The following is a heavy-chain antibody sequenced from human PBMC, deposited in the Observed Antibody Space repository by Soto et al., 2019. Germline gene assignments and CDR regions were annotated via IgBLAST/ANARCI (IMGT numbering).Heavy chain of an antibody. Sequence: EVQLLESGGGLVQPGGSLRLSCAASGFTFSSYAMSWVRQAPGKGLEWVSAISGSGGSTYYADSVKGRFTIYRDNSKNTLYLQMKGLRAEDTAVYYCAKDISWFGEWHAFDIWGQGTMVTVSS. J-gene: IGHJ3*02. D-gene: IGHD3-10*01. V-gene: IGHV3-23*01. CDR3: AKDISWFGEWHAFDI. CDR1: GFTFSSYA. CDR2: ISGSGGST.